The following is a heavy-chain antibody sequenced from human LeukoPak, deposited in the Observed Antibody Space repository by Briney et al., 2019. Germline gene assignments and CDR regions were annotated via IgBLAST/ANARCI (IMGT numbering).Heavy chain of an antibody. V-gene: IGHV5-51*01. Sequence: GESLNISCPGSEYIFTNYWIGGVRQMAGKGLEWMGIIYPGDSDTRYSPSFQGQVTISADKSISTAYLQWSSRKASDTAIYYCARVNGAAAPPFDYWGQGTLVTVSS. CDR2: IYPGDSDT. J-gene: IGHJ4*02. D-gene: IGHD6-25*01. CDR1: EYIFTNYW. CDR3: ARVNGAAAPPFDY.